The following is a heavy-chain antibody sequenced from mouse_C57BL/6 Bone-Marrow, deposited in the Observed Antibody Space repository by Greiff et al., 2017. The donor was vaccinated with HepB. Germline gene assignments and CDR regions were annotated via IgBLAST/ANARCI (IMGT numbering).Heavy chain of an antibody. V-gene: IGHV1-69*01. CDR3: ARSYGSSCFDY. D-gene: IGHD1-1*01. J-gene: IGHJ2*01. CDR1: GYTFTSYW. Sequence: VQLQQPGAELVMPGASVKLSCKASGYTFTSYWMHWVKQRPGQGLEWIGEIDPSDSYTNYNQKFKGKSTLTVDTSSSTAYMQLSSLTSEDSAVSYGARSYGSSCFDYWGQGTTLTVSS. CDR2: IDPSDSYT.